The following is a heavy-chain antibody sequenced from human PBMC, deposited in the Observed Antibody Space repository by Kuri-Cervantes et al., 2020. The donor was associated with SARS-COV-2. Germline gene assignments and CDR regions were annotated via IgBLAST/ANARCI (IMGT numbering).Heavy chain of an antibody. J-gene: IGHJ4*02. Sequence: GGSLRLSCAASGFTFSSYGMHWVRQAPGKGLEWVSSISSSSSYIYYADSVKGRFTISRDNAKNSLYLQMNSLRAEDTAVYYCARDRGEDIVVVVAASAYDYWGQGTLVTVSS. D-gene: IGHD2-15*01. CDR3: ARDRGEDIVVVVAASAYDY. V-gene: IGHV3-21*01. CDR1: GFTFSSYG. CDR2: ISSSSSYI.